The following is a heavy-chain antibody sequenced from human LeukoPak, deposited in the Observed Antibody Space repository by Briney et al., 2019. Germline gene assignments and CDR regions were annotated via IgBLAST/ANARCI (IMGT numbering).Heavy chain of an antibody. V-gene: IGHV3-48*01. CDR3: ARDRSPLLTHPDTFDI. CDR2: ISSSSTTI. Sequence: PGGSLRLSCAASGFSFSSYSMNWVRQAPGKGLEWVSYISSSSTTIYYADSVEGRFTISRDNAKNSLYVQMNGLRAEDTAVYYCARDRSPLLTHPDTFDIWGQGTMVTVSS. J-gene: IGHJ3*02. D-gene: IGHD3-10*01. CDR1: GFSFSSYS.